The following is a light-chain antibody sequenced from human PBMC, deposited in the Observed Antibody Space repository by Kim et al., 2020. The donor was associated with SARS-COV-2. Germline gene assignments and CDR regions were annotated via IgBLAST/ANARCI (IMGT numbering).Light chain of an antibody. CDR3: GTWDSDLSAGV. CDR2: DDT. J-gene: IGLJ3*02. CDR1: SSNIGNNY. V-gene: IGLV1-51*01. Sequence: QSVLTQPPSVSAAPGQKVTISCSGTSSNIGNNYVSWYRQFPGAPPKLLIYDDTERPSGIPDRFSASKSGASASLGITGLQTGDEADYYCGTWDSDLSAGVFGGGTQMTVL.